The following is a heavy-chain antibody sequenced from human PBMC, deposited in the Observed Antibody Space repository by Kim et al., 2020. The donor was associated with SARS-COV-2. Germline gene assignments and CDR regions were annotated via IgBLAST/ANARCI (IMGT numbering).Heavy chain of an antibody. Sequence: SETLSLDCGVYSGSFTESYWSWIRQSPEKGLEWVGEINHSGRTNYSPSLKSRVTISVDTSTKQPTMTLNSVTAADTAVYYCARVGWCSSTGCQSDYYYGRDVWGQGTTVTVSS. CDR2: INHSGRT. CDR3: ARVGWCSSTGCQSDYYYGRDV. D-gene: IGHD2-2*01. J-gene: IGHJ6*02. V-gene: IGHV4-34*01. CDR1: SGSFTESY.